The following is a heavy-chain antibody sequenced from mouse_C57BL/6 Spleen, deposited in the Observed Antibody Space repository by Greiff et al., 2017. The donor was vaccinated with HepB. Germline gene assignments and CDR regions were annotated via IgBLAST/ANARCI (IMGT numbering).Heavy chain of an antibody. J-gene: IGHJ2*01. CDR3: AREDY. V-gene: IGHV1-53*01. Sequence: VQLQQPGTELVKPGASVKLSCKASGYTFTSYWMHWVKQRPGQGLEWIGNINPSNGGTNYNEKFKGKATFTADTSSNTAYMQLSSLTTEDSAIYYCAREDYWGQGTTLTVSS. CDR2: INPSNGGT. CDR1: GYTFTSYW.